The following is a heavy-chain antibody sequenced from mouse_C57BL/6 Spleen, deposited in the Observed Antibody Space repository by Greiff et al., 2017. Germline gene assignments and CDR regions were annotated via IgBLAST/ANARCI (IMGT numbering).Heavy chain of an antibody. D-gene: IGHD2-3*01. CDR1: GFNIKDYY. V-gene: IGHV14-2*01. CDR2: IDPEDGET. Sequence: EVQLQQSGAELVKPGASVKLSCTASGFNIKDYYMHWVKQRTEQGLEWIGRIDPEDGETKYAPKFPGKATITADTSSNTAYLQLSSLTSEDTAVYYCARFLSPYYFDYWGQGTTLTVSS. CDR3: ARFLSPYYFDY. J-gene: IGHJ2*01.